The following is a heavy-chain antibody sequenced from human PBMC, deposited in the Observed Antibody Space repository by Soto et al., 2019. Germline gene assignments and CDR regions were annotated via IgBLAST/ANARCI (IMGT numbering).Heavy chain of an antibody. CDR1: GASFSGYY. V-gene: IGHV4-34*01. D-gene: IGHD2-21*01. Sequence: SETLSLTCAVYGASFSGYYWIWIRLPPGKGLEWIGEINHSGSTNYNPSLKSRVTISVDTSKNEFSLKLRSVTAADTAVYYCARQPTTGDTDLWFDPWGQGTLVTVSS. CDR3: ARQPTTGDTDLWFDP. CDR2: INHSGST. J-gene: IGHJ5*02.